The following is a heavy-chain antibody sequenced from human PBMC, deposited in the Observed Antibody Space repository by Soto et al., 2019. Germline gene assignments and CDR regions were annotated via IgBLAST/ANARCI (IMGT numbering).Heavy chain of an antibody. CDR3: ARHDAGWFDP. J-gene: IGHJ5*02. V-gene: IGHV4-39*01. Sequence: SETLSLTCTVSGGSISSSSYYWGWIRQPPGKGLEWIGSTYYSGSTYYNPSLKSRVTISVDTSKNQFSLKLSSVTAADTAVYYCARHDAGWFDPWGQGTLVTVSS. CDR2: TYYSGST. CDR1: GGSISSSSYY.